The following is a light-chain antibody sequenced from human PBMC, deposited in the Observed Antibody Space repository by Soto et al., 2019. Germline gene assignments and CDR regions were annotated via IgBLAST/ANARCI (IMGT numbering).Light chain of an antibody. CDR3: QSYDSNLGGTHVV. J-gene: IGLJ2*01. Sequence: HSVLTQPPSVSGAPGQRVTISCTGSSSDIGAGYDVHWYQQLPGKAPKLLIYDTNSRPSGVPDRFSGSKSGPSASLAITGLQGEDEADYYCQSYDSNLGGTHVVFGGGTKLTVL. CDR2: DTN. CDR1: SSDIGAGYD. V-gene: IGLV1-40*01.